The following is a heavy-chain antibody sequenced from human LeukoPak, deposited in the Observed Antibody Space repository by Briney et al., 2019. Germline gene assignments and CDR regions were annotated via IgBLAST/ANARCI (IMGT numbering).Heavy chain of an antibody. CDR2: ISTSSSYI. J-gene: IGHJ4*02. Sequence: GGSLRLSRAASGFTFSSYSMNWVRQAPGKGLEWVSFISTSSSYIHNADSVKGRFTIPRDNAENSLYLQMNSLKSEDTAVYYCTTELDVRPNHYWGQGTLVTVSS. D-gene: IGHD1-14*01. CDR3: TTELDVRPNHY. V-gene: IGHV3-21*03. CDR1: GFTFSSYS.